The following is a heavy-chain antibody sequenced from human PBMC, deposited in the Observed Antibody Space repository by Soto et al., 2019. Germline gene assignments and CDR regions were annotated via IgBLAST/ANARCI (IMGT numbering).Heavy chain of an antibody. V-gene: IGHV1-8*01. CDR1: GYTFTSYD. CDR2: MNPNSGNT. D-gene: IGHD2-21*01. J-gene: IGHJ5*02. Sequence: ASVKVSCKASGYTFTSYDINWVRQATGQGLEWMGWMNPNSGNTGYAQKFQGRVTMTRNTSISTAYKELSSQRSEDTDVYYCAGGLWVDSPPWFDPWGQGTLVTVSS. CDR3: AGGLWVDSPPWFDP.